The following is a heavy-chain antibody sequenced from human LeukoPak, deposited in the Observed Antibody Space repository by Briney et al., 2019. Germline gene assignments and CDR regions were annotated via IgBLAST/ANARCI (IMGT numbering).Heavy chain of an antibody. J-gene: IGHJ4*02. CDR1: GFTFSSYA. V-gene: IGHV3-23*01. CDR3: ATMVTSPTYYYDSSGYEDY. D-gene: IGHD3-22*01. Sequence: GGTLRLSCAASGFTFSSYAMSWVRQAPGKGLEWVSAISGSGGSTYYADSVKGRFTISRDNSKNTLYLQMNSLRAEDTAVYYCATMVTSPTYYYDSSGYEDYWGQGTLVTVSS. CDR2: ISGSGGST.